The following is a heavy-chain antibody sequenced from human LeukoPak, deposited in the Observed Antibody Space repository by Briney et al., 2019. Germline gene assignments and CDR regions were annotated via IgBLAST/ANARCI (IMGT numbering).Heavy chain of an antibody. CDR1: GFTFSGSA. J-gene: IGHJ4*02. Sequence: GGSLRLSCAASGFTFSGSAMHWVRQASGKGLEWVGRIRSKANSYATAYAASVKGRFTISRDDSKNTAYLQMNSLKNEDTAVYYCTTQGPIFGIDYWGQGTLVTVSS. V-gene: IGHV3-73*01. CDR3: TTQGPIFGIDY. D-gene: IGHD3-3*01. CDR2: IRSKANSYAT.